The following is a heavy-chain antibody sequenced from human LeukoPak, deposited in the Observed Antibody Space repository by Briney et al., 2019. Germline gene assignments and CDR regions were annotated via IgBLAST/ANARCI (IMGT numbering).Heavy chain of an antibody. J-gene: IGHJ4*02. CDR3: ARDRVGDY. Sequence: GLELVANIKQDGSEKYYVDSVRGRFTISRDNAKNSLYLQMNSLRAEDTAVYYCARDRVGDYWGQGTLVTVSS. D-gene: IGHD3-3*01. CDR2: IKQDGSEK. V-gene: IGHV3-7*01.